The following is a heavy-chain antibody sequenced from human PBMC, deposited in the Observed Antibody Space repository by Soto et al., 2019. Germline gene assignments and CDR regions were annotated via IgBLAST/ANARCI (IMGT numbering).Heavy chain of an antibody. CDR2: INPNSGGT. CDR3: ATGYSSSWYYFDY. V-gene: IGHV1-2*02. D-gene: IGHD6-13*01. CDR1: GYAFPGYY. Sequence: SVKVSSKASGYAFPGYYMHRVRQAPGQGLEWMGWINPNSGGTNYAQKFQGRVTMTRDTSISTAYMELSRLRSDDTAVYYCATGYSSSWYYFDYWGQGTPVTVSS. J-gene: IGHJ4*02.